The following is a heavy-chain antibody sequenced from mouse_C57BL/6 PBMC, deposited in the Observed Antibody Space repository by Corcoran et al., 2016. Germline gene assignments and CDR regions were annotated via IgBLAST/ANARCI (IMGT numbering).Heavy chain of an antibody. CDR2: INPNNGGT. CDR1: GYTFTDYY. CDR3: ARNYGSSHYAMDY. J-gene: IGHJ4*01. V-gene: IGHV1-26*01. D-gene: IGHD1-1*01. Sequence: EVQLQQSGPELVKTGASVKISCKASGYTFTDYYMNWVKQSHGKSLEWIGDINPNNGGTSYNQKFKGKATLTVDKSSSTAYMEIRRLTSEDSAVYYCARNYGSSHYAMDYWGQGTSVTVSS.